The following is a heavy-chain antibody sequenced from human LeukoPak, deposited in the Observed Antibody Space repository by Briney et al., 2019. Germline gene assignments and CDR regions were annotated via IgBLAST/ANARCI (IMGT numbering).Heavy chain of an antibody. V-gene: IGHV3-30-3*01. D-gene: IGHD5-12*01. Sequence: GRSLRLSCAASGFTFSSYAMHWVRQAPGKGLEWVAVISYDGSNKYYADSVKGRFTISRDNSKNTLYLQMNSLRAEDTAVYYCARDPLGGSDWYFDLWGRGTLVTVSS. CDR2: ISYDGSNK. CDR1: GFTFSSYA. CDR3: ARDPLGGSDWYFDL. J-gene: IGHJ2*01.